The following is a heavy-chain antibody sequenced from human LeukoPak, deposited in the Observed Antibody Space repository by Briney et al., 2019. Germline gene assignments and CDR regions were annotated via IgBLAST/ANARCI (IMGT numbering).Heavy chain of an antibody. CDR2: IYYSGST. V-gene: IGHV4-59*08. J-gene: IGHJ5*02. CDR3: ARHKYSSSWYRFDP. D-gene: IGHD6-13*01. CDR1: GGSISSYY. Sequence: SETLSFTCTVSGGSISSYYWSWIRQPPGKGLEWIGYIYYSGSTNYNPSLKSRVTISVDTSKNQFSLKLSSVTAADTAVYYCARHKYSSSWYRFDPWGQGTLVTVSS.